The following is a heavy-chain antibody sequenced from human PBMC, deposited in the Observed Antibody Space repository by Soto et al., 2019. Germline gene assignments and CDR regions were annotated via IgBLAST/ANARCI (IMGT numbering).Heavy chain of an antibody. J-gene: IGHJ4*01. Sequence: PSETLSLTCTVSGGSISSYYWSWIRQPPGKGLEWIGYFYSSGSTYNNPSLKSRVTISVDTSKNQISLKLDSVTAADTAVYYCASIWFGDFDYWGHGTLVTVSS. D-gene: IGHD3-10*01. CDR3: ASIWFGDFDY. V-gene: IGHV4-4*09. CDR1: GGSISSYY. CDR2: FYSSGST.